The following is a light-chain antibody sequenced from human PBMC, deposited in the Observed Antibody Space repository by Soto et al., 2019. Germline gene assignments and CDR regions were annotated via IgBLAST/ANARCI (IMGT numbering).Light chain of an antibody. CDR3: QQYVSSPMYT. CDR2: GES. J-gene: IGKJ2*01. V-gene: IGKV3-20*01. CDR1: QSVSATY. Sequence: EIVLTQSPGTLSLSPGDRATLSCRASQSVSATYLAWYQQKPGQAPRLLIYGESTRATGIPDRCTGSGAGTEFSLPIIRLEHPDFAVYFCQQYVSSPMYTFGQGTKLEIK.